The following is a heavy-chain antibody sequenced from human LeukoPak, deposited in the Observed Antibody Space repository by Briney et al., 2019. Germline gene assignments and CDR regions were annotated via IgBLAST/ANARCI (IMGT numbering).Heavy chain of an antibody. Sequence: ASVKVSCKASGYTFTGYYMHWVRQAPGQGLEWMGWINPNSGGTNYAQKFQGRVTMTRHTSISTAYMELSRLRSDDTAVYYCASIGLICSGGSCYSDFDYWGQGTLVTVSS. V-gene: IGHV1-2*02. D-gene: IGHD2-15*01. CDR3: ASIGLICSGGSCYSDFDY. J-gene: IGHJ4*02. CDR1: GYTFTGYY. CDR2: INPNSGGT.